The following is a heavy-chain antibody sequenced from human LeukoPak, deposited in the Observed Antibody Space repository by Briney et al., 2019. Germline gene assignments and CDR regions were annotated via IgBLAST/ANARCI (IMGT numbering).Heavy chain of an antibody. J-gene: IGHJ3*02. D-gene: IGHD3-22*01. CDR1: GGSISSYY. CDR2: IYYSGST. Sequence: SETLSLTCTVSGGSISSYYWSWIRQPPGKGLEWIGYIYYSGSTNYNPSLKSQVTISVDTSKNQFSLKLSSVTAADTAVYYCARLQAPHYYDSSGYEHDAFDIWGQGTMVTVS. V-gene: IGHV4-59*08. CDR3: ARLQAPHYYDSSGYEHDAFDI.